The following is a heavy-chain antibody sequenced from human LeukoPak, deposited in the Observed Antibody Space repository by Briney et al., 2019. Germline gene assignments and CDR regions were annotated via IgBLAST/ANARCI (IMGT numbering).Heavy chain of an antibody. V-gene: IGHV4-59*01. J-gene: IGHJ4*02. D-gene: IGHD3-22*01. Sequence: PSETLSLTCTVSGGSISSYYWSWTRQPPGKGLEWIGYIYYGGSTNYNPSLKSRVTISVDTSKNQFSLKLSSVTAADTAVYYCARAYYETLFDYWGQGTLVTVSS. CDR3: ARAYYETLFDY. CDR2: IYYGGST. CDR1: GGSISSYY.